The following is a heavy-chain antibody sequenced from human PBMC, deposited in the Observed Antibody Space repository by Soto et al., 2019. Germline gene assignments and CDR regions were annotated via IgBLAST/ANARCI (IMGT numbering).Heavy chain of an antibody. CDR3: ARALKVDIVAPIDY. CDR2: IYHSGST. D-gene: IGHD5-12*01. V-gene: IGHV4-4*02. CDR1: GGSISSSNW. J-gene: IGHJ4*02. Sequence: SETLSLTCAVSGGSISSSNWWSWVRQPPGKGLEWIGEIYHSGSTNYNPSLKSRVTISEDKSKNQFSLKRSSVTAADTAVYYCARALKVDIVAPIDYWGQGTLVTVSS.